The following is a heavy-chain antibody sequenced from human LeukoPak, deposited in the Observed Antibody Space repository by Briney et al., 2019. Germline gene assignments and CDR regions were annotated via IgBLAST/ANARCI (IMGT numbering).Heavy chain of an antibody. D-gene: IGHD2/OR15-2a*01. J-gene: IGHJ4*02. CDR3: ARRAGEYSHPYDY. Sequence: PGGSLRLSCTVSGFTVSSNSMSWVRQAPGKGLEWVSFIYSGGNTHYSDSAKGRFTISRDNSKNTLYLQMNSLRAEDTAVYYCARRAGEYSHPYDYWGQGTLVTVSS. V-gene: IGHV3-53*01. CDR1: GFTVSSNS. CDR2: IYSGGNT.